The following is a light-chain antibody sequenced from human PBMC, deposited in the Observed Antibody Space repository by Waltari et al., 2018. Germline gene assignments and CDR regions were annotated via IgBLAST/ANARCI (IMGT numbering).Light chain of an antibody. CDR3: HSRKGSDNQVV. J-gene: IGLJ3*02. Sequence: SSELTQGPDASVALGQTVKITCQGDSLRTSYASWYQVKPGQAPVLVLFGKEKRPSGIPERIAGYSSGTTSSLTITGTQAEEEADYYCHSRKGSDNQVVFGGGTKLTVL. CDR1: SLRTSY. V-gene: IGLV3-19*01. CDR2: GKE.